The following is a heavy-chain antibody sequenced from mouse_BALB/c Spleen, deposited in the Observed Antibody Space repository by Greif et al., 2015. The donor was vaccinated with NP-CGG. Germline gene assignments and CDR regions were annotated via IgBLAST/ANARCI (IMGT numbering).Heavy chain of an antibody. Sequence: EVQVVESGGGLVKPGGSLKLSCAASGFTFSSYAMSWVRQTPEKRLEWVATISSGGSYTYYPDSVKGRFTISRDNAKNTLYLQMSSLRSEDTAMYYCARAYYAMDYWGQGTSVTVSS. CDR3: ARAYYAMDY. CDR1: GFTFSSYA. V-gene: IGHV5-9-3*01. CDR2: ISSGGSYT. J-gene: IGHJ4*01.